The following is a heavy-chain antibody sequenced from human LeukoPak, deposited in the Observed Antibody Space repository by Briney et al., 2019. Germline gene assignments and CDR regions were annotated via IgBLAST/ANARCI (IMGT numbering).Heavy chain of an antibody. CDR2: IKQDGSEK. V-gene: IGHV3-7*01. J-gene: IGHJ3*02. Sequence: GGSLRLSCVASGFTFSSRDWMTWVRQAPGKGLEWVANIKQDGSEKYYVDSVKGRFTISRDNAKNSLYLQMNSLRAEDTAVYYCARLFDDAFDIWGQGTMVTVSS. CDR1: GFTFSSRDW. D-gene: IGHD2-21*01. CDR3: ARLFDDAFDI.